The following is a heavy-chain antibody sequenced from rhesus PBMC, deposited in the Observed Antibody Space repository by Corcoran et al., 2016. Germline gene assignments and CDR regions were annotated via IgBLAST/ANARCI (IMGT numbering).Heavy chain of an antibody. J-gene: IGHJ4*01. CDR3: ARVVNIWTGYPYFDY. Sequence: QVQLQESGPGLVKPSETLSLTCAVSGGSFSSYWWSWLRQPPGRGLEWIGEINGNSGSTNYNPSLKSRVTISKDASKNQFSLKLSSVTAADTAVYYCARVVNIWTGYPYFDYWGQGVLVTVSS. V-gene: IGHV4-80*01. CDR1: GGSFSSYW. D-gene: IGHD3-3*01. CDR2: INGNSGST.